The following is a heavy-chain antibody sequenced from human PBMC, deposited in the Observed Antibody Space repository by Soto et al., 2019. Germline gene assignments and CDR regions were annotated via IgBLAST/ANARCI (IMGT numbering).Heavy chain of an antibody. CDR2: IYNGGST. J-gene: IGHJ6*02. CDR3: ARDNSPPRRYHPLTTYTKNNYFRMDV. V-gene: IGHV3-53*01. CDR1: EFAVSSNY. Sequence: EVQLVESGGGLIQPGGSLRLSCAAPEFAVSSNYMSWVRQAPGKGLEWVSIIYNGGSTYYADSVKGRFTISRDNSKNTLYLQMDNVRAEDTAVYYCARDNSPPRRYHPLTTYTKNNYFRMDVWGQGTTVTVSS. D-gene: IGHD4-4*01.